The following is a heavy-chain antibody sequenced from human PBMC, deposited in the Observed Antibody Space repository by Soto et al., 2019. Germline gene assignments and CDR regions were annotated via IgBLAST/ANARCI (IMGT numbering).Heavy chain of an antibody. V-gene: IGHV1-69*01. D-gene: IGHD5-12*01. CDR3: AVEMATRTIIRYFDL. Sequence: QVQLVQSGAEVKKPGSSVKVSCNASGGTFSSYAISWVRQAPGQGLEWMGGIIPIFGTANYAQKFQGRVTITADESTSTAYMELSSLRSEDTAVYYCAVEMATRTIIRYFDLWGRGTLVTVSS. J-gene: IGHJ2*01. CDR2: IIPIFGTA. CDR1: GGTFSSYA.